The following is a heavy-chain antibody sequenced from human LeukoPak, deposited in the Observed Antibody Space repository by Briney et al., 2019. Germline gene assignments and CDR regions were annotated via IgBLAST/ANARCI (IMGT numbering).Heavy chain of an antibody. Sequence: PSEALSLTCTVSGGSISSSSYYWGWIRQPPGKGLEWIGSIYYSGSTYYNPSLKSRVTISVDTSKNQFSLKLSSVTAADTAVYYCATGYSYGSYFDYWGQGTLVTVSS. CDR3: ATGYSYGSYFDY. J-gene: IGHJ4*02. CDR1: GGSISSSSYY. V-gene: IGHV4-39*01. CDR2: IYYSGST. D-gene: IGHD5-18*01.